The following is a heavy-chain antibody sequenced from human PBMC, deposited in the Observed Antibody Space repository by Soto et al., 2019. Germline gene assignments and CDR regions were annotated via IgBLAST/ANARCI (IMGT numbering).Heavy chain of an antibody. CDR1: GFTFSSYG. CDR2: ISYDGSDK. J-gene: IGHJ4*02. D-gene: IGHD2-8*01. Sequence: PGGSLRLSCAASGFTFSSYGMHWVRQAPGKGLEWVALISYDGSDKYYADSVKGRFTISRDNSKNTLYLQMNSLRPEDTAVYYCAKPPDSNRGAYYLDYWGQGTLVTVSS. CDR3: AKPPDSNRGAYYLDY. V-gene: IGHV3-30*18.